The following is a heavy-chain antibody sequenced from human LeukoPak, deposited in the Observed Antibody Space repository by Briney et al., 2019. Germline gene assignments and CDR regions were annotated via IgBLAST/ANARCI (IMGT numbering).Heavy chain of an antibody. CDR3: ARGSYSLY. J-gene: IGHJ4*02. Sequence: PGGSLRLSCAASGFTISSNYMNWVRKAPGKGLEWVSITHNNGDTYYADSVQGRITISRANSKNTLYLQINSLRAEDTAVYYCARGSYSLYWGQGTPVTVSS. V-gene: IGHV3-66*01. CDR2: THNNGDT. D-gene: IGHD2-21*01. CDR1: GFTISSNY.